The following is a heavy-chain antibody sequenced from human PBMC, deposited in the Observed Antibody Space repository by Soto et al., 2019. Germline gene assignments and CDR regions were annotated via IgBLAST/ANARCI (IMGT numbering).Heavy chain of an antibody. CDR3: VRDPQRNDY. J-gene: IGHJ4*02. CDR1: GYDFSSYG. CDR2: ISASNGNR. V-gene: IGHV1-18*04. Sequence: QVQLVQSGAEVKKPGASVQVSCKASGYDFSSYGISWVRQAPGQGLAWMGWISASNGNRDYAQQFQGRVTMTSDTSRTTAYMELRSLRSDDTAVYYCVRDPQRNDYWGQGTLVNVSS. D-gene: IGHD2-2*01.